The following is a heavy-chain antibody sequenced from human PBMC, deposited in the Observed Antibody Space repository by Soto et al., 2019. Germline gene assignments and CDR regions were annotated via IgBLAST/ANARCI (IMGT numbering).Heavy chain of an antibody. CDR1: GFTFSSYA. Sequence: PGGSLRLSCAASGFTFSSYAMSWVRQAPGKGLEWVSVISGSGGSTYYADSVKGRFTISRDNSKNTLYLQMNSLRAEDTAVYYCAKDRLRGSSTSSRFDPWGQGTLVTVSS. V-gene: IGHV3-23*01. CDR2: ISGSGGST. D-gene: IGHD2-2*01. CDR3: AKDRLRGSSTSSRFDP. J-gene: IGHJ5*02.